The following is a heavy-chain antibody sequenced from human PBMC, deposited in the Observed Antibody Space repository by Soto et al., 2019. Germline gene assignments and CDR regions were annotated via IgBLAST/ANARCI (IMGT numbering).Heavy chain of an antibody. D-gene: IGHD5-18*01. J-gene: IGHJ4*02. CDR3: ARVRGDTAMDLYYFDY. V-gene: IGHV4-59*01. CDR1: GGSISSYY. CDR2: IYYSGST. Sequence: SETLSLTCTVSGGSISSYYWSWIRQPPGRGLEWIGYIYYSGSTNYNPSLKSRVTISVDTSKNQFSLKLSSVTAADTAVYYCARVRGDTAMDLYYFDYWGQGTLVTVSS.